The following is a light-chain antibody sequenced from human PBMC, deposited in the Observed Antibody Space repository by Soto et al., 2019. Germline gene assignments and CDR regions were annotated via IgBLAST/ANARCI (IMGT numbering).Light chain of an antibody. J-gene: IGKJ1*01. CDR2: AAS. CDR3: QQYDHNHSPT. Sequence: IVMTQSPATLSVSPGESATLSCRASQSVSSNLAWYQQKPGQAPRLLIYAASTRATDIPARFSGSGSGTVFTLTVSSLQSEDFALYYCQQYDHNHSPTFGQGTKVEIK. CDR1: QSVSSN. V-gene: IGKV3D-15*01.